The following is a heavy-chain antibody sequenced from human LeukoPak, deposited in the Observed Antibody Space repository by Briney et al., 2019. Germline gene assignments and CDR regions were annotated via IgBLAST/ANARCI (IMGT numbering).Heavy chain of an antibody. J-gene: IGHJ5*02. D-gene: IGHD6-19*01. CDR2: IYHSGST. V-gene: IGHV4-4*02. Sequence: SETLSLTCAVSGGSISSSNWWSWIRQPPGKGLEWIGEIYHSGSTNYNPSLKSRVTISVDKSKNQFSLKLSSVTAADTAVYYCARDGGAVAGSHWFDPWGQGTLVTVSS. CDR3: ARDGGAVAGSHWFDP. CDR1: GGSISSSNW.